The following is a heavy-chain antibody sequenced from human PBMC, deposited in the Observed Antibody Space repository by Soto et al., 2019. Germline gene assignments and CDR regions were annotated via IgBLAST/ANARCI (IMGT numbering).Heavy chain of an antibody. CDR1: GGSVSSGSYY. CDR3: AREQLVQNYYYYSGMDV. CDR2: IYYSGST. J-gene: IGHJ6*02. D-gene: IGHD6-6*01. Sequence: PSETLSLTCTVSGGSVSSGSYYWSWIRQPPGKGLEWIGYIYYSGSTNYNPSLKSRVTISVDTSKNQFSLKLSSVTAADTAVYYCAREQLVQNYYYYSGMDVWGQGTTVTVSS. V-gene: IGHV4-61*01.